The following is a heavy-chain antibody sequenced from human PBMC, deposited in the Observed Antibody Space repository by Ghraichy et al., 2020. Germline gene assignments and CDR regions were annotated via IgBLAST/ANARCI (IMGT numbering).Heavy chain of an antibody. V-gene: IGHV3-33*01. CDR2: IWYDGSNK. Sequence: GGSLRLSCAASGFTFSSYGMHWVRQAPGKGLEWVAVIWYDGSNKYYADSVKGRFTISRDNSKNTLYLQMNSLRAEDTAVYYCARGGYSSGWYQPLGMDVWGQGTTVTVSS. CDR3: ARGGYSSGWYQPLGMDV. J-gene: IGHJ6*02. CDR1: GFTFSSYG. D-gene: IGHD6-19*01.